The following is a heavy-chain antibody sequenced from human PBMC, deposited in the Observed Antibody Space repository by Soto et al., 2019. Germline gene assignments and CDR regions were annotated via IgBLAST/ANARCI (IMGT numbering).Heavy chain of an antibody. CDR1: GGSISSETW. CDR3: ARVAPALDY. CDR2: IFRTGST. V-gene: IGHV4-4*02. Sequence: QVQLQESGPGLVKPSETLSLTCAVSGGSISSETWWSWVRQPPGKGLEWIGEIFRTGSTNYNPSLKGRVTISLDKSKNQFSLKLSSVTAADTAVYYCARVAPALDYWGQGTLVTXSS. J-gene: IGHJ4*02.